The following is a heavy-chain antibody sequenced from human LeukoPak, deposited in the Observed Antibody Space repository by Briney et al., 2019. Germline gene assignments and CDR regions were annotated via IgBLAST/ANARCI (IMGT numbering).Heavy chain of an antibody. CDR2: ISYDGSNK. D-gene: IGHD3-9*01. Sequence: PGRSLRLSCAASGFTFSSYAMHWVRQAPGKGLEWVAVISYDGSNKYYADSVKGRFTISRDNSKNTLYLQMNSLRAEDTAVYYCARGITYYVIYFWGQGTLVTVSS. CDR3: ARGITYYVIYF. V-gene: IGHV3-30*04. J-gene: IGHJ4*02. CDR1: GFTFSSYA.